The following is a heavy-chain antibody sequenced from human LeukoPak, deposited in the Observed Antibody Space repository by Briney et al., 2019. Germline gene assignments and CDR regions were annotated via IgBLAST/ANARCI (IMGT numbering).Heavy chain of an antibody. CDR2: ISGSGGST. V-gene: IGHV3-23*01. D-gene: IGHD6-19*01. Sequence: GGSLRLSCAASGFTFSSYAMSWVRQAPGKGLEWVSAISGSGGSTYYADSVKGRFTISRDNSKNTLYLQMNSLRAEDTVVYYCAKDMHSSGSYYGMDVWGQGTTVTVSS. CDR1: GFTFSSYA. CDR3: AKDMHSSGSYYGMDV. J-gene: IGHJ6*02.